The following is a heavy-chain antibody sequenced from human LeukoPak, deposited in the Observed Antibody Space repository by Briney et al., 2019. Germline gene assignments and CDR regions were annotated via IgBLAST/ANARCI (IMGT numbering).Heavy chain of an antibody. V-gene: IGHV1-2*02. Sequence: ASVKVSCKTSGYTFTGHYMHWVRQAPGQGLEWMGWINPNSGGTNYAQKSQGRVTMTRDTSISTAYMELSRLRSDDTAVYYCARACYDSSGYYGGEGYWGQGTLVTVSS. CDR1: GYTFTGHY. CDR3: ARACYDSSGYYGGEGY. J-gene: IGHJ4*02. CDR2: INPNSGGT. D-gene: IGHD3-22*01.